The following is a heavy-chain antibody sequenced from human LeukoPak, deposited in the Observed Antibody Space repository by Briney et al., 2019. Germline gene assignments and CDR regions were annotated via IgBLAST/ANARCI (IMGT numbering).Heavy chain of an antibody. CDR2: ISAYNGNT. J-gene: IGHJ4*02. V-gene: IGHV1-18*01. CDR1: GYTFTSYG. CDR3: ARDLIFGTMIVAVALDY. D-gene: IGHD3-22*01. Sequence: ASVKVSCKASGYTFTSYGISWVRQAPGQGLEWMGWISAYNGNTNYAQKLQGRVTMTTDTSTSTAYMELRSLRSDDTAVYYCARDLIFGTMIVAVALDYWGQGTLVTVSS.